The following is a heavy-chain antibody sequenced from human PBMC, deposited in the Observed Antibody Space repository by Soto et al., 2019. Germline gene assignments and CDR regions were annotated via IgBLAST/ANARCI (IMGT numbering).Heavy chain of an antibody. D-gene: IGHD3-10*01. CDR1: GFAFSSHP. CDR2: ISDGGDLT. CDR3: ARRVIGSSRAFDI. Sequence: PVGSLRLSCAASGFAFSSHPMSWVRQAPEKGLEWVAGISDGGDLTYNADSVRDRFTISRDNSRNTLYLQMNSLRAEDTAVYYCARRVIGSSRAFDIWGQGTMVTVSS. V-gene: IGHV3-23*01. J-gene: IGHJ3*02.